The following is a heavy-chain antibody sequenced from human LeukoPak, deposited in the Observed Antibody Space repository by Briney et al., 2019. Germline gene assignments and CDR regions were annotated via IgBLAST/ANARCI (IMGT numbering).Heavy chain of an antibody. V-gene: IGHV4-61*02. CDR3: ARLPPSYYYDSSGYYPAYYYYGMDV. D-gene: IGHD3-22*01. Sequence: PSQTLSLTCTVSGGSISSGSYYWSWIRQPAGKGPEWIGRIYTSGSTNYNPSLKSRVTISVDTSKNQFSLKLSSVTAADTAVYYCARLPPSYYYDSSGYYPAYYYYGMDVWGQGTTVTVSS. CDR1: GGSISSGSYY. J-gene: IGHJ6*02. CDR2: IYTSGST.